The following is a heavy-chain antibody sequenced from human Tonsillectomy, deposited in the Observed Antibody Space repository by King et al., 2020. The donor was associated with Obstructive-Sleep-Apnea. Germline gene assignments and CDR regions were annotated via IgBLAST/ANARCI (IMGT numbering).Heavy chain of an antibody. Sequence: VQLVESGGGVVQPGRSLRVSCAASGFKFSSYALHWVRQAPGKGLEWVAVIGNDGSRKYYADSVKGRFTISRDNSKNTVYLQMNSLRVDDTAIYFCARDGLPGSGIDNWGQGTLVTVSS. D-gene: IGHD3-10*01. CDR1: GFKFSSYA. CDR3: ARDGLPGSGIDN. J-gene: IGHJ4*02. V-gene: IGHV3-30-3*01. CDR2: IGNDGSRK.